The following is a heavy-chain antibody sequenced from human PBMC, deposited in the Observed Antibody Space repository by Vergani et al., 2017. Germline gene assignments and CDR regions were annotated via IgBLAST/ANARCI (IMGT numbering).Heavy chain of an antibody. D-gene: IGHD5-12*01. Sequence: QVQLQESGPGLVKPSETLSLTCTVSGGSISSYYWSWIRQPPGKGLEWIGYIYYSGSTNYNPSLKSRVTISVDTSKNQFSLKLSSVTAADTAVYYCARVAPEVDIVATMGFDYWGQGTLVTVSS. V-gene: IGHV4-59*01. CDR1: GGSISSYY. J-gene: IGHJ4*02. CDR2: IYYSGST. CDR3: ARVAPEVDIVATMGFDY.